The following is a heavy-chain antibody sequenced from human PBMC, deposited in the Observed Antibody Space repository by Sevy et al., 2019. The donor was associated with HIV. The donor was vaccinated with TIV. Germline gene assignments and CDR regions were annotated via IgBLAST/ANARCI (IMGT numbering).Heavy chain of an antibody. Sequence: GGSLRLSCAASGSTFSSYAMHWVRQAPGKGLEWVAVISYDGSNKYYADSVKGRFTISRDNSKNTLYLQMNSLRAEDTAVYYCAREYYDYVWGSYRSRGWFDPWGQGTLVTVSS. CDR2: ISYDGSNK. CDR1: GSTFSSYA. J-gene: IGHJ5*02. V-gene: IGHV3-30-3*01. CDR3: AREYYDYVWGSYRSRGWFDP. D-gene: IGHD3-16*02.